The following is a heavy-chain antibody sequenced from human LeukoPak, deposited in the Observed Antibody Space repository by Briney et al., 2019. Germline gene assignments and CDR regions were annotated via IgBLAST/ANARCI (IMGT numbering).Heavy chain of an antibody. V-gene: IGHV3-74*01. D-gene: IGHD5-24*01. CDR3: ARGGLEPVDY. CDR2: INTDGRTT. CDR1: GFTFSNYW. Sequence: PGGSLRLSCAVSGFTFSNYWMHRVRQAPGMGLVWVSRINTDGRTTSYADSVKGRFTISRDNAKNILYLEVNSLRTDDTAVYYCARGGLEPVDYWGQGTLVTVSS. J-gene: IGHJ4*02.